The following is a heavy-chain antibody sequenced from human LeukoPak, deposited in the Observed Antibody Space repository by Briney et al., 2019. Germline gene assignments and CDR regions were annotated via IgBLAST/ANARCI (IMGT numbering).Heavy chain of an antibody. CDR3: ATIGDRRTGELYRIDY. CDR1: GFTFSNYA. Sequence: GRSLRLSCAASGFTFSNYAMHCVREAAGKGLESLAVVSYDGSNKYYADSVKGRFTISRDNSKNTLYLQMNSLRAEDAAIYYCATIGDRRTGELYRIDYWGQGTLVTVSS. V-gene: IGHV3-30-3*01. J-gene: IGHJ4*02. CDR2: VSYDGSNK. D-gene: IGHD7-27*01.